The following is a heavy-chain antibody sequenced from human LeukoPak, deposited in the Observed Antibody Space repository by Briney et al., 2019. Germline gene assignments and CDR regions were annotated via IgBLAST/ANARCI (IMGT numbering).Heavy chain of an antibody. V-gene: IGHV3-15*01. D-gene: IGHD1-14*01. CDR2: IKNKLDGGTT. CDR3: ASYNDRDAFNI. CDR1: GFTFSNAW. Sequence: GGSLRLSCAASGFTFSNAWMSWVRQAPGKGLEWVGLIKNKLDGGTTDYVAPVKGRFTISRDDSRNTLYLQMNSLKSEGTAMYYCASYNDRDAFNIWGQGTMVTVSS. J-gene: IGHJ3*02.